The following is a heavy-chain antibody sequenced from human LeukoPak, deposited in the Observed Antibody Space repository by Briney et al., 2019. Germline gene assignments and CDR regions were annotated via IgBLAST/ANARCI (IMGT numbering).Heavy chain of an antibody. CDR2: ISGSGGST. V-gene: IGHV3-23*01. CDR1: GFTFSSYA. J-gene: IGHJ3*02. Sequence: GGSLRLSCAASGFTFSSYAMSWVRQAPGKGLEWVSAISGSGGSTYYADSVKGRFTISRDNSKNTLYLQMNSLRAEDTAVYYCAKGGSGCSYVDAFDIGGQGTRVTVFS. CDR3: AKGGSGCSYVDAFDI. D-gene: IGHD5-18*01.